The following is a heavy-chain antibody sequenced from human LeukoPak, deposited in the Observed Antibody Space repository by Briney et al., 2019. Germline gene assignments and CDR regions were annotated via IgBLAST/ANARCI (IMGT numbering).Heavy chain of an antibody. CDR3: ARSLDLQWLAYFDY. CDR1: GGSISSGSYY. D-gene: IGHD6-19*01. V-gene: IGHV4-61*02. CDR2: IYTSGST. J-gene: IGHJ4*02. Sequence: PSETLSLTCTVSGGSISSGSYYWSWIRQPAGKGLEWIGRIYTSGSTNYNPSLKSRVTISVDTSKNQFSLKLSSVTAADTAVYYCARSLDLQWLAYFDYWGQGTLVTVSS.